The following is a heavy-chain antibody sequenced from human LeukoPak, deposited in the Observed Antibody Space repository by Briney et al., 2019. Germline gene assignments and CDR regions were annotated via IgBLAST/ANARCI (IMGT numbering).Heavy chain of an antibody. Sequence: GGSLRLSCAASGFTFKNYAMNWVRQAPGKGPMWVSRICPDGTVTNYADSVKARFIISRDNARNTVYLQMNSLRVEDTAVYYCVRDFRSADYWGQGTLVTVSS. J-gene: IGHJ4*02. CDR1: GFTFKNYA. CDR2: ICPDGTVT. V-gene: IGHV3-74*01. CDR3: VRDFRSADY.